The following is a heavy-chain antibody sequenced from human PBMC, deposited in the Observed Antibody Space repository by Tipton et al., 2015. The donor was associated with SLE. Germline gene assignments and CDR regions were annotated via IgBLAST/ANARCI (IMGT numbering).Heavy chain of an antibody. CDR3: ARGRSSSWYPREYFQH. J-gene: IGHJ1*01. D-gene: IGHD6-13*01. CDR2: IYYSGST. Sequence: TLSLTCTVSGGSISSSSYYWGWIRQPPGKGLEWIGSIYYSGSTYYNPSLKSRVTISVDTSKNQFSLKLSSVTAADTAVYYCARGRSSSWYPREYFQHWGQGTLVTVSS. V-gene: IGHV4-39*07. CDR1: GGSISSSSYY.